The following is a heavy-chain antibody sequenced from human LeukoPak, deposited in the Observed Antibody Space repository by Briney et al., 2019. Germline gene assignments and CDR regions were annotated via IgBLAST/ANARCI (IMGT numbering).Heavy chain of an antibody. D-gene: IGHD2-15*01. J-gene: IGHJ5*02. CDR3: ARGRALGYCSGGSRLRNWFDP. CDR2: INHSGST. CDR1: GGSFSGYY. V-gene: IGHV4-34*01. Sequence: SETLSLTCAVYGGSFSGYYWSWIRRPPGEGLEWIGEINHSGSTNYNPSLKSRVTISVDTSKTQFSLKLSSVTAADTAVYYCARGRALGYCSGGSRLRNWFDPWGQGTLVTVPS.